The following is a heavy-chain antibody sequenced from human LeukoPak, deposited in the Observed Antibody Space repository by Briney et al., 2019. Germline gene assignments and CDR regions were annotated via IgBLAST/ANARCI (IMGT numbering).Heavy chain of an antibody. Sequence: PSETLSLTCTVSGGSISSYYWSWIRQPPGKGLEWIAYISDIGSINYNPSLKSRVTISLDTSKNQFSLKLSSVAAADTAVYYCARGGGNWNVGGGYSKYYFDYWGQGTLVTASS. CDR2: ISDIGSI. V-gene: IGHV4-59*01. CDR3: ARGGGNWNVGGGYSKYYFDY. D-gene: IGHD1-1*01. CDR1: GGSISSYY. J-gene: IGHJ4*02.